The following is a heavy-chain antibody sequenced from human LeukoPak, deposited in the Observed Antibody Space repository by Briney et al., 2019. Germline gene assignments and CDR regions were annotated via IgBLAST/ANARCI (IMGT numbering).Heavy chain of an antibody. V-gene: IGHV4-59*01. CDR3: ARDRWFDP. J-gene: IGHJ5*02. CDR2: IYYSGST. Sequence: SETLSLTCTVPGGSTSSSYWSWFRQSPGKGLEWIGYIYYSGSTNYNPSLKSRVTISVDTSKNQFSLKLSSVTAADTAVYYCARDRWFDPWGQGTLVTVSS. CDR1: GGSTSSSY.